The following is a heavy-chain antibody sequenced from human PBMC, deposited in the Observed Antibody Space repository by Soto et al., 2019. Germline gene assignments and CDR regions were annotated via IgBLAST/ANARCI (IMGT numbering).Heavy chain of an antibody. CDR1: GFNFSDYY. CDR3: ATGLKDASNRPSFDS. D-gene: IGHD3-16*01. J-gene: IGHJ4*02. CDR2: ILSLESHK. Sequence: LRLSCSGSGFNFSDYYMNWIRQTPVKGLEWVSSILSLESHKYYAASVMGRFSISRDNAKKSLFPQMNNLRAEDTGIYFCATGLKDASNRPSFDSWGPGTPVTVSS. V-gene: IGHV3-11*01.